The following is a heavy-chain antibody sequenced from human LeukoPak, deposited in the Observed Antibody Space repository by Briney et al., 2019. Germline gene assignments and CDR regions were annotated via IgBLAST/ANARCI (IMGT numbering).Heavy chain of an antibody. Sequence: GGSLRLSCAASGFTFDDYAMHWVRQVPRKGLEWVSGISRNSGSIGYADSVKGRFTISRDNAKNSLYLQMNSLRAEDTALYYCASSPITMVRGVIGIDYWGQGTLVTVSS. J-gene: IGHJ4*02. V-gene: IGHV3-9*01. CDR1: GFTFDDYA. D-gene: IGHD3-10*01. CDR2: ISRNSGSI. CDR3: ASSPITMVRGVIGIDY.